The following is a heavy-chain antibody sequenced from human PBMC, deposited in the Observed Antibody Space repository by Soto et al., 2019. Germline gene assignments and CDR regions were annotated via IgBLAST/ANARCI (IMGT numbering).Heavy chain of an antibody. CDR3: AKTITTFGGSSTGRGALLDY. CDR1: GFTFSAFG. D-gene: IGHD3-3*01. Sequence: QVQLVESGGGVVQPGRSLRLSCAASGFTFSAFGMHWVRQAPGKGLEWVAVISNDGNHEYDADSVKGRFSISRDNSKNTFYLQMNSLSSEDTAVYFCAKTITTFGGSSTGRGALLDYWGQGILVTVSS. J-gene: IGHJ4*02. V-gene: IGHV3-30*18. CDR2: ISNDGNHE.